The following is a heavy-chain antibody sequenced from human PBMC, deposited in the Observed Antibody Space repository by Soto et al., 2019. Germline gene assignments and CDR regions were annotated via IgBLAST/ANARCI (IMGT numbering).Heavy chain of an antibody. J-gene: IGHJ6*02. V-gene: IGHV3-23*01. CDR1: GFTFSSYA. D-gene: IGHD3-3*01. CDR3: AKDGRVLRFLEWKDQGLYGMDV. Sequence: PGGSLRLSCAASGFTFSSYAMSWVRQAPGKGLEWVSAISGSGGSTYYADSVKGRFTISRDNSKNTLYLQMNSLRAEDTAVYYCAKDGRVLRFLEWKDQGLYGMDVWGQGTTVTVSS. CDR2: ISGSGGST.